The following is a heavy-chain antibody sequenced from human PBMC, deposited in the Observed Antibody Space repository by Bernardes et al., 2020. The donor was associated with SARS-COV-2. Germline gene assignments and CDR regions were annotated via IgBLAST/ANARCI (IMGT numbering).Heavy chain of an antibody. D-gene: IGHD6-19*01. CDR3: AKDWGSGWYRYGMDV. V-gene: IGHV3-9*01. J-gene: IGHJ6*02. CDR2: ISWNSGSI. Sequence: GGSLRLSCAASGFTFDDYAMHWVRQAPGKGLEWVSGISWNSGSIGYADSVKGRFTISRDNAKNSLYLQMNSLRAEDTALYYCAKDWGSGWYRYGMDVWGQGTTVTVSS. CDR1: GFTFDDYA.